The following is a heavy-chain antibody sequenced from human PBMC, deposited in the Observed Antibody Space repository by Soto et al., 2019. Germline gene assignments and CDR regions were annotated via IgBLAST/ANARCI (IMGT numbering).Heavy chain of an antibody. Sequence: QVQLVQSGAEVKKPGASVKVSCTASGYTFTSYGISWVRQAPGQGLEWMGWISAYNGNTNYAQKLQGRVTMTTDTSTSTACMEGRRLGSAATAVYYGARDPDPRGGNCGSWGQGTLVAVCS. V-gene: IGHV1-18*01. CDR3: ARDPDPRGGNCGS. CDR1: GYTFTSYG. D-gene: IGHD2-15*01. CDR2: ISAYNGNT. J-gene: IGHJ4*02.